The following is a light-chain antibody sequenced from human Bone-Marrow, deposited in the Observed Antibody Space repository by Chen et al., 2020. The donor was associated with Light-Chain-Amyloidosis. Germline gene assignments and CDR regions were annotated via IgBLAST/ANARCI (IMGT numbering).Light chain of an antibody. CDR2: DDS. CDR3: QVWDRSSDRPV. CDR1: NIGYTS. Sequence: SYVLTQPYSASVAPGQKATIACGGTNIGYTSVHWYQPTPGQAPLLVVYDDSDRPSGIPERLSGSNSGNTATLTISRVEAGDEADYYCQVWDRSSDRPVFGGGTKLTVL. V-gene: IGLV3-21*02. J-gene: IGLJ3*02.